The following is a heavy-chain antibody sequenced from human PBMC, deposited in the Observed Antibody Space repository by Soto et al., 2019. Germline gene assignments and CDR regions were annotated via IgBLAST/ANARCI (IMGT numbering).Heavy chain of an antibody. Sequence: SETLSLSCTVSGGSISSYYWSGIRQPPGKGLEWIGYIYYSGSTNYNPSLKSRVTISVDTSKNQFSLKLSSVTAADTAVYYCARARQQQLVRKYYYYGMDVWGQGTTVTVSS. CDR3: ARARQQQLVRKYYYYGMDV. CDR2: IYYSGST. J-gene: IGHJ6*02. D-gene: IGHD6-13*01. V-gene: IGHV4-59*01. CDR1: GGSISSYY.